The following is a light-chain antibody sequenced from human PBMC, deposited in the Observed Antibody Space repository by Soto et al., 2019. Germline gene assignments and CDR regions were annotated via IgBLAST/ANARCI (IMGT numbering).Light chain of an antibody. Sequence: QSVLTQPPSASGTPGQRVTISCSGSSSNIGDNTVDWYQHLPGTAPKLLIYSNNQRPSGVPDRFSGSKSGTSASLAISGLQSEDEADYYCSSYTTSSTLLFGGGTKLTVL. J-gene: IGLJ2*01. CDR3: SSYTTSSTLL. CDR1: SSNIGDNT. CDR2: SNN. V-gene: IGLV1-44*01.